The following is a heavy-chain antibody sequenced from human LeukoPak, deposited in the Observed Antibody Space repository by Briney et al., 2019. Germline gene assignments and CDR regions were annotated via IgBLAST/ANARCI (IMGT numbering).Heavy chain of an antibody. CDR1: GFTFSYYG. CDR3: AKVWGRWEALDY. D-gene: IGHD1-26*01. Sequence: GGSLRLSCAASGFTFSYYGMHWVRQAPGKGLEWVAFVPYDGSNTYYADSVRGRFTISRDNSKNTLNLQMNSLRAEDTAVYYCAKVWGRWEALDYWGQGTLVTVSS. J-gene: IGHJ4*02. CDR2: VPYDGSNT. V-gene: IGHV3-30*02.